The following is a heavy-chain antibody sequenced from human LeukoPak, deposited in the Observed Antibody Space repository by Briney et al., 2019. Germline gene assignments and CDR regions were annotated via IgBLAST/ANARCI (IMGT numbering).Heavy chain of an antibody. D-gene: IGHD4-23*01. CDR2: INPNSGGT. V-gene: IGHV1-2*02. CDR3: ARGAYGGKIYYYYYMDV. J-gene: IGHJ6*03. CDR1: GYTFTGYY. Sequence: GASVKVSCKASGYTFTGYYMHWVRQAPGQGLEWMGWINPNSGGTNYAQKFQGRVTMTRDTSISTAYMELSRLRSDDTAVYYCARGAYGGKIYYYYYMDVWGKGTTVTISS.